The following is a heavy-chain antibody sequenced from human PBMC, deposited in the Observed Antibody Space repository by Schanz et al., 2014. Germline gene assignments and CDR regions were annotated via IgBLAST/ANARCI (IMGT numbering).Heavy chain of an antibody. D-gene: IGHD3-3*01. CDR2: IKQDESES. CDR3: ARDKGGYYPFDY. J-gene: IGHJ4*02. Sequence: EVQLLESGGGLVQPGGSLRLSCAASGFTFSTYWMSWVRQAPGKGLEWVANIKQDESESYYVDSVKGRFTISRDNAKNSLYLQMNSLRAEDTAVYYCARDKGGYYPFDYWGQGTLVTVSS. V-gene: IGHV3-7*01. CDR1: GFTFSTYW.